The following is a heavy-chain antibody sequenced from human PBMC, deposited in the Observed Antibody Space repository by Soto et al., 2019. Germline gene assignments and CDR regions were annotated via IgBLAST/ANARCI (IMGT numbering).Heavy chain of an antibody. CDR3: ARHAVICKLQNGMDV. CDR2: RFYGGTT. D-gene: IGHD4-4*01. V-gene: IGHV4-59*08. J-gene: IGHJ6*02. CDR1: GGSFTYC. Sequence: SETLSLTCTVSGGSFTYCWSWKRQPPGKTLEWFWYRFYGGTTLHHPSLESRVTISIDPSKSQFSLKLTSVPAANTAVYYCARHAVICKLQNGMDVGGQGTTVTVAS.